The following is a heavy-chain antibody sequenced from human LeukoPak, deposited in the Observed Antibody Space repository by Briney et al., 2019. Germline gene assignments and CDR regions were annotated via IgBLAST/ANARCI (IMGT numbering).Heavy chain of an antibody. V-gene: IGHV3-30-3*01. CDR1: GFTFSSYA. Sequence: PGGSLRLSCAASGFTFSSYAMHWVRQAPGKGLEWVAVISYDGSNKYYADSVKGRFTISRDNAKNTLYLQMNSLRAEDTAVFYCVRDRFYAMDVWGQGTTVTVSS. CDR3: VRDRFYAMDV. J-gene: IGHJ6*02. CDR2: ISYDGSNK.